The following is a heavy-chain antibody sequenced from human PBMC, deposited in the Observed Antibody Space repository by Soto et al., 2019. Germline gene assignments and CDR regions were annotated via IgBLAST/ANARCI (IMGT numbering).Heavy chain of an antibody. D-gene: IGHD1-7*01. CDR2: IYNSGST. V-gene: IGHV4-31*03. J-gene: IGHJ4*02. Sequence: SETLSLTCTVSGGSISSGGYYWSWIRQHPGKGLEWIGYIYNSGSTYYNPSLKSRVTISVDTSKNQFSLKLSSVTAADTAVYYCAIHRWELGPPDYLGQGTLVTVSS. CDR3: AIHRWELGPPDY. CDR1: GGSISSGGYY.